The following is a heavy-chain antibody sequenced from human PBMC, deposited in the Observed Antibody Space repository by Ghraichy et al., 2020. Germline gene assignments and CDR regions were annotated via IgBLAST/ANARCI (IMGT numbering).Heavy chain of an antibody. CDR2: IYYSGST. J-gene: IGHJ4*02. CDR3: ARLHYYGSGRTGDY. V-gene: IGHV4-39*01. CDR1: GGSISSSSYY. Sequence: SETLSLTCTVSGGSISSSSYYWGWIRQPPGKGLEWIGSIYYSGSTYYNPSLKSRVTISVDTSKNQFSLKLSSVTAADTAVYYCARLHYYGSGRTGDYWGQGTLVTVSS. D-gene: IGHD3-10*01.